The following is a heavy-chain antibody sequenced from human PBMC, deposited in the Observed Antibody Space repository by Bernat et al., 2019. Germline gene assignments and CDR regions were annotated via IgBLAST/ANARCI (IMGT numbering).Heavy chain of an antibody. Sequence: EVQLLESGGGLVQPGGSLRLSCAASGFTLSSYAMGWVRQAPGKGLEWVSGISASGGSTYYAESVKGRFTVSRDNSKNTVYVEKNNLRAEDTSVYYCARDKAVAGSSTSLHWGQGTLVTVSS. CDR2: ISASGGST. D-gene: IGHD6-19*01. CDR3: ARDKAVAGSSTSLH. V-gene: IGHV3-23*01. J-gene: IGHJ4*02. CDR1: GFTLSSYA.